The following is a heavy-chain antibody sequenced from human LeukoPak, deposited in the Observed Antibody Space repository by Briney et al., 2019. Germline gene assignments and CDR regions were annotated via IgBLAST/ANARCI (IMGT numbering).Heavy chain of an antibody. Sequence: SVKVSCKASGFTFTSSAVQWVRQARGQRLEWIGWIVVGSGNTNYAQKFQERVTITRDMSTSTAYMELSSLRSEDTAVYYCAADRGYFDWSPNPYYMDVWGKGTTVTVSS. D-gene: IGHD3-9*01. J-gene: IGHJ6*03. V-gene: IGHV1-58*01. CDR1: GFTFTSSA. CDR3: AADRGYFDWSPNPYYMDV. CDR2: IVVGSGNT.